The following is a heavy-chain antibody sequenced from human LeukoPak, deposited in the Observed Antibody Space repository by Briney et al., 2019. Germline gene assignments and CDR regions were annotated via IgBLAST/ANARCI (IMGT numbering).Heavy chain of an antibody. Sequence: GGSLRLSCAPSGFTFSSYWMSWVRQAPGKGLEWVANIKQDGSEKYYVDSVKGRFTISRDNAKNSLYLQMNSRRAEDTAVYYCARKAYGLDVWGKGTTVTVSS. V-gene: IGHV3-7*03. J-gene: IGHJ6*04. CDR1: GFTFSSYW. CDR3: ARKAYGLDV. CDR2: IKQDGSEK.